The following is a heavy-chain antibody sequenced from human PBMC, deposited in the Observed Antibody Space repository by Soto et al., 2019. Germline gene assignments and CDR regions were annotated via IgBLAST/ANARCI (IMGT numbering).Heavy chain of an antibody. CDR2: VNSDGSGT. CDR3: AATGYRIGWGSS. D-gene: IGHD6-19*01. J-gene: IGHJ5*02. Sequence: EVQLVESGGGLVQPGGSLRLSCAASGFTFSRYWMHWVRQAPGKGLVWVSHVNSDGSGTGYADFVRGRFTTSRDNAKNALYLEMNDLRAEDTAVYYCAATGYRIGWGSSWGQGTLVTVSS. V-gene: IGHV3-74*01. CDR1: GFTFSRYW.